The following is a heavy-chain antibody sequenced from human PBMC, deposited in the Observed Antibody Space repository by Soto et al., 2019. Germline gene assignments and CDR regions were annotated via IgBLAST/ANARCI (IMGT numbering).Heavy chain of an antibody. CDR1: GFNFSSHG. CDR2: IWYDGSNN. V-gene: IGHV3-33*01. J-gene: IGHJ4*02. Sequence: QVQLVESGGGVVQPGRSLRLSCAASGFNFSSHGMHWVRQAPGKGLEWVAVIWYDGSNNYYADSVKGRFTISRDNSTHSLYVQVNSLRAEDTAVYYCARASGGNWNDFDYWGQGTLVTVSS. CDR3: ARASGGNWNDFDY. D-gene: IGHD1-20*01.